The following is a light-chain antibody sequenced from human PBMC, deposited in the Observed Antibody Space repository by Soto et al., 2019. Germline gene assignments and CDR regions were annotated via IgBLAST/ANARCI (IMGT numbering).Light chain of an antibody. V-gene: IGKV3-15*01. CDR2: GVS. J-gene: IGKJ2*01. CDR1: QSVSSD. Sequence: EIVMTQSPATLSVSPGEGATLSCRASQSVSSDLAWYQQKPGQAPRLLIYGVSTRATGIPARFSGSGSGTEFTLTISSLQSEDCAVYYCQQYNNWPPYTFGQGTRLEIK. CDR3: QQYNNWPPYT.